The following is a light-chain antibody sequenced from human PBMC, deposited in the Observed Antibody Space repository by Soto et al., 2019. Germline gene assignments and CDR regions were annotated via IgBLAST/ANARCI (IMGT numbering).Light chain of an antibody. CDR3: CSLTTSHTYV. CDR2: EGT. Sequence: QSALTQPASVSGSPGQSITISCTGTSSDVGSYSLVSWYQQHPGKAPKLMIYEGTKRPSGVSNRFSGSKSGNSASLTISGLQAEDEADYYCCSLTTSHTYVFGSGTKLTVL. V-gene: IGLV2-14*02. J-gene: IGLJ1*01. CDR1: SSDVGSYSL.